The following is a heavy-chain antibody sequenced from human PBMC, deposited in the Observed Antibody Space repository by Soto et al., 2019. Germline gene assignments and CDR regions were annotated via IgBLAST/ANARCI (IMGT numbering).Heavy chain of an antibody. V-gene: IGHV4-34*01. CDR3: ARGITMVRGVIKDYYYYYMDV. CDR1: GGSFSGYY. D-gene: IGHD3-10*01. CDR2: INHSGST. J-gene: IGHJ6*03. Sequence: SETLSLTCAVYGGSFSGYYWSWIRQPPGKGLEWIGEINHSGSTNYNPSLKSRVTISVDTSKNQFSLKLSSVTAADTAVYYCARGITMVRGVIKDYYYYYMDVWGKVTTVTVSS.